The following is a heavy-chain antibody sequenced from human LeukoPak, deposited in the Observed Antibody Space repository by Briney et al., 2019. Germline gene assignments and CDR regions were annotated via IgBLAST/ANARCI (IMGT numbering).Heavy chain of an antibody. CDR1: GGSFSGYY. CDR2: INHSGST. Sequence: SETLSLTCAVYGGSFSGYYGSWIRQPPGKGLEWIGEINHSGSTNYNPSLKSRVTISVDMSKNQFSLKLSSVTAADTAVYYCARRRSGSYYGYYYYYMDVWGKGTTVTVSS. CDR3: ARRRSGSYYGYYYYYMDV. V-gene: IGHV4-34*01. J-gene: IGHJ6*03. D-gene: IGHD3-10*01.